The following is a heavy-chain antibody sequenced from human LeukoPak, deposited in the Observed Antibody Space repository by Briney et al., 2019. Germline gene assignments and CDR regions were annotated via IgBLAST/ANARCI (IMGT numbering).Heavy chain of an antibody. CDR3: ASLGYCSGGSCYARRDY. V-gene: IGHV3-20*04. CDR1: GFTFDDYG. CDR2: INWNGGST. Sequence: GGSLRLSCAASGFTFDDYGMSWVRQAPGKGLEWVSGINWNGGSTGYADSVKGRFTISRDNAKNSLYLQMNSLRAEDTALYYCASLGYCSGGSCYARRDYWGHGTLVTVSS. D-gene: IGHD2-15*01. J-gene: IGHJ4*01.